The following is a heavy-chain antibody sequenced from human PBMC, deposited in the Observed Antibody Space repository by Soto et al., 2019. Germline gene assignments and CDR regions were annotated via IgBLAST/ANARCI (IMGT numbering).Heavy chain of an antibody. V-gene: IGHV1-69*13. CDR3: ARLPPYGNYYYYGMDV. CDR2: IIPIFGTA. D-gene: IGHD3-10*01. J-gene: IGHJ6*02. CDR1: GGTFSSYA. Sequence: SVKVSCKASGGTFSSYAISWVRQAPGQGLEWMGGIIPIFGTANYAQKFQGRVTITADESTSTAYMELSSLRSEDTAVYYCARLPPYGNYYYYGMDVWGQGTTVTVPS.